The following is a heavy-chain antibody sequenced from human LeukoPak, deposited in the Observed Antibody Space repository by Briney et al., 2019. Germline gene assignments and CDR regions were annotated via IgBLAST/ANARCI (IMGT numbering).Heavy chain of an antibody. V-gene: IGHV1-18*01. CDR1: GYTFTQYG. D-gene: IGHD3-10*01. CDR2: ISPYNGNT. CDR3: ASAGSSGYFYGMDV. Sequence: ASVKVSCKTSGYTFTQYGISWVRQAPGQGLEWMGWISPYNGNTNQAQKLQGRVTMTTDTSTSTAYMELRSLRSDDTAVYCCASAGSSGYFYGMDVWGQGTTVTVSS. J-gene: IGHJ6*02.